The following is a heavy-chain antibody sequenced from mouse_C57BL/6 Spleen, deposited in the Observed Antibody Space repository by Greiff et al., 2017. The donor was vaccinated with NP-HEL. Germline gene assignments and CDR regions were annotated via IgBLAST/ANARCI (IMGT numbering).Heavy chain of an antibody. D-gene: IGHD4-1*01. J-gene: IGHJ2*01. CDR3: ARGGLITGTRRGDY. V-gene: IGHV1-26*01. Sequence: VQLQQSGPELVKPGASVKISCKASGYTFTDYSMNWVKQSHGKSLEWIGDINPNNGGTSYNQKFKGKATLTVDKSSSTAYMELRSLTSEDSAVYYCARGGLITGTRRGDYWGQGTTLTVSS. CDR2: INPNNGGT. CDR1: GYTFTDYS.